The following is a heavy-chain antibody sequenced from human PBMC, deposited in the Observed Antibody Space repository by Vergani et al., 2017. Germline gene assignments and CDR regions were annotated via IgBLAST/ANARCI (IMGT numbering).Heavy chain of an antibody. J-gene: IGHJ5*02. Sequence: QVQLQESGPGLVKPSETLSLTCTVSGGSISSYYWSWIRQPPGKGLEWIWYIYYSGSTNYNPSLKSRVTISVDTSKNQFSLKLSSVTAADTAVYYCARNYCSGGSCYQGFDPWGQGTLVTVSS. CDR2: IYYSGST. CDR3: ARNYCSGGSCYQGFDP. CDR1: GGSISSYY. D-gene: IGHD2-15*01. V-gene: IGHV4-59*01.